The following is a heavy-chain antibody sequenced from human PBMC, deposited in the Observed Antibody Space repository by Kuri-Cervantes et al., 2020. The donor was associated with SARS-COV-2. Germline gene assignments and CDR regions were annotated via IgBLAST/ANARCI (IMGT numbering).Heavy chain of an antibody. V-gene: IGHV3-7*01. D-gene: IGHD3-22*01. Sequence: GGSLRLSCAASGFTFSDYWMTWVRQAPGKGLEWVANIEHSAIQKYYLDSVKGRFTISRDNAKNSLYLQMNSLRAEDTAVYYCARSYDSSGYYYSGSAYYFDYWGQGTLVTVSS. CDR3: ARSYDSSGYYYSGSAYYFDY. J-gene: IGHJ4*02. CDR2: IEHSAIQK. CDR1: GFTFSDYW.